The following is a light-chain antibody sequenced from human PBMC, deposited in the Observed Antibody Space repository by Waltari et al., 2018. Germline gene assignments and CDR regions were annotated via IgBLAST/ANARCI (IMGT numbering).Light chain of an antibody. CDR3: CSYAGTTSWV. CDR1: CDAVEGSHL. V-gene: IGLV2-23*02. CDR2: EVH. Sequence: QSALTPPASLSGSPGQSITIPRTGTCDAVEGSHLVSWYQQSSGKAPKLIISEVHKLPSGVSSRFSASRSGNTASLTISGLQSEDEANYYCCSYAGTTSWVFGGGTKVTVL. J-gene: IGLJ3*02.